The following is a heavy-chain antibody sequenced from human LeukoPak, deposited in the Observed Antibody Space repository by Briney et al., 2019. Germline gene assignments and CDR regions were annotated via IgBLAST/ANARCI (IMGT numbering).Heavy chain of an antibody. D-gene: IGHD6-19*01. CDR2: ISGSGGST. CDR3: ARGGLGSAFDN. CDR1: GFTFSNYA. J-gene: IGHJ4*02. Sequence: AGGSLRLSCAASGFTFSNYALSWVRQAPGKGLECVSAISGSGGSTYSADSLKGRFTISIDNSKNTLYLQINSLRADDTAVFYCARGGLGSAFDNWGQGTLVTVSS. V-gene: IGHV3-23*01.